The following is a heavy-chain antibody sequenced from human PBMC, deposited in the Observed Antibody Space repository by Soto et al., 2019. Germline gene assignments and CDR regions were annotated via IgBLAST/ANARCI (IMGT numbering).Heavy chain of an antibody. CDR3: TTIFGVVISGPNYYYGMDV. D-gene: IGHD3-3*01. V-gene: IGHV3-49*04. CDR1: GFTFGDYA. CDR2: IRGKAYGGTT. J-gene: IGHJ6*02. Sequence: GGALGLSCPASGFTFGDYAMSWVRQAPGKGLEWVGFIRGKAYGGTTEYAASVKGRFTISRDDSKSIAYLQMNSLKTEDTAVYYCTTIFGVVISGPNYYYGMDVWGQGTTVTVSS.